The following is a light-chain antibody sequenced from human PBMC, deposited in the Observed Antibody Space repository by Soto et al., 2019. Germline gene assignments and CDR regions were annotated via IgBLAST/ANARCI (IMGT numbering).Light chain of an antibody. CDR1: QSIRTY. CDR2: LTS. J-gene: IGKJ1*01. V-gene: IGKV1-39*01. CDR3: QQSYTTPWT. Sequence: DIQMTQSPASLSASVGDRVTITCRASQSIRTYLNWFQQKPGRAPKLLIYLTSTLQSGVPSRFSGSGSGTDFTLTISSLQPEDFANYYCQQSYTTPWTFGQGTKVDVK.